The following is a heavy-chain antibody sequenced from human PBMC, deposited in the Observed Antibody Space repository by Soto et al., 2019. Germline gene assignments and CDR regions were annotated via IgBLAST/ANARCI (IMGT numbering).Heavy chain of an antibody. CDR2: IWYDGSNK. CDR1: GFTFSSYG. CDR3: ARDINWNFRSHYYYYGMDV. V-gene: IGHV3-33*01. Sequence: PGGSLRLSCAASGFTFSSYGMHWVRQAPGKGLEWVAVIWYDGSNKYYADSVKGRFTISRDNSKNTLYLQMNSLRAEDTAVYYCARDINWNFRSHYYYYGMDVWGQGTTVTVSS. D-gene: IGHD1-7*01. J-gene: IGHJ6*02.